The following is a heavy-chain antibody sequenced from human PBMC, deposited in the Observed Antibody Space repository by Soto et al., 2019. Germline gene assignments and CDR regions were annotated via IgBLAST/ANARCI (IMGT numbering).Heavy chain of an antibody. Sequence: QAQLVESGGGVVHPGTSLRLSCVTSGFSFSSFAMDWVRQAPGKGLEWVAAISFDGRDISYRESVKGRFTISRDKFKNTVYLQMNSLRPEDTAVYYCAKESLDYFDSGRFYAPAFDHWGQGTLVTVSS. V-gene: IGHV3-30*18. CDR1: GFSFSSFA. CDR2: ISFDGRDI. CDR3: AKESLDYFDSGRFYAPAFDH. D-gene: IGHD3-10*01. J-gene: IGHJ4*02.